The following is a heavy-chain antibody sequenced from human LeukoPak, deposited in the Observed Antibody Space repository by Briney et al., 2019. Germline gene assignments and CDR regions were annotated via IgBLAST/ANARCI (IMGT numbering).Heavy chain of an antibody. CDR3: AKDILEAGLFFDY. Sequence: GGSLRLSCAASGTIFSNLWMIWVRQAPGKGLEWVGRIKSKYDGETTDYGVPVKGRFTISRDDSRNTLYLQMNGLRAEDTAAYYCAKDILEAGLFFDYWGLGTLVTVSS. J-gene: IGHJ4*02. CDR2: IKSKYDGETT. D-gene: IGHD6-13*01. V-gene: IGHV3-15*01. CDR1: GTIFSNLW.